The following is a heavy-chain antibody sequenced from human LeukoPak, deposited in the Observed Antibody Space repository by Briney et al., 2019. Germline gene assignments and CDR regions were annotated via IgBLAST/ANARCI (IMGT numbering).Heavy chain of an antibody. CDR1: GFIFNNYG. V-gene: IGHV3-23*01. CDR2: ISNDGGGT. CDR3: AKGSSGYFFDL. Sequence: GGPLRLACAASGFIFNNYGLVWVRQAPGKGLEWVSAISNDGGGTTYADFVKGRFSVSRDNSKNTLFLQMNSLRAEDTALYYCAKGSSGYFFDLWGQGTLVTVSS. J-gene: IGHJ4*02. D-gene: IGHD3-22*01.